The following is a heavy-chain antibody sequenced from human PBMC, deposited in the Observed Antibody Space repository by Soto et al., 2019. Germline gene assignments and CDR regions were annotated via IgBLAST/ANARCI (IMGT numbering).Heavy chain of an antibody. CDR2: IIPIFGTA. V-gene: IGHV1-69*06. CDR1: GGTFSSYA. CDR3: ARGTIKYCSSTSCYKDSYYYGMDV. J-gene: IGHJ6*02. D-gene: IGHD2-2*02. Sequence: SVKVSCKASGGTFSSYAISWVRQAPGQGLGWMGGIIPIFGTANYAQKFQGRVTITADNSTSTAYMELSSLRSEDTAVYYCARGTIKYCSSTSCYKDSYYYGMDVWGQGTTVTVSS.